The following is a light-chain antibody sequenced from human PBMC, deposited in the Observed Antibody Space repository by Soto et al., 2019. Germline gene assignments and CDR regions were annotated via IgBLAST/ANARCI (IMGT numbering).Light chain of an antibody. CDR2: DAS. J-gene: IGKJ4*01. Sequence: EIVLTQSPATLSLSPGERATLSCRASQSVSSYLAWYQQKPGQAPRLLIYDASNRGTGIPARFSGSGSGTDFTLTISSLETEDFAVYYCQQRTDWPLTFGGGTKVE. CDR3: QQRTDWPLT. V-gene: IGKV3-11*01. CDR1: QSVSSY.